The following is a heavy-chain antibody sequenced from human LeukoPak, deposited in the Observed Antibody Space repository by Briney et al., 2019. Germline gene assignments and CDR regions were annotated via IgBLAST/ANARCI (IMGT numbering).Heavy chain of an antibody. D-gene: IGHD4-11*01. CDR3: ARWGNDYSQFDS. J-gene: IGHJ4*02. V-gene: IGHV3-7*03. CDR2: IKQDGSVK. CDR1: GFSFSGYW. Sequence: GALRLSCAASGFSFSGYWMSWVRQTPGKGLEWVANIKQDGSVKNSVDSMKGRFTISRDNSKNTLFLQMNSLRTEDTAVYFCARWGNDYSQFDSWGQGTLVTVS.